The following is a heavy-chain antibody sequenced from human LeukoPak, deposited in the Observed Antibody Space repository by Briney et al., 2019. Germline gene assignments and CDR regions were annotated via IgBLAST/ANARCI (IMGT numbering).Heavy chain of an antibody. Sequence: SETLSLTCAVSGYSISSGYYWGWIRQPPGKGLEWIGEINHSESTNYNPSLKSRVTISLDTSKKQFSLKLRSVTAADTAVYYCARRPLRFGEDYFDDWGQGTLVTVSS. CDR1: GYSISSGYY. CDR3: ARRPLRFGEDYFDD. J-gene: IGHJ4*02. V-gene: IGHV4-38-2*01. D-gene: IGHD3-10*01. CDR2: INHSEST.